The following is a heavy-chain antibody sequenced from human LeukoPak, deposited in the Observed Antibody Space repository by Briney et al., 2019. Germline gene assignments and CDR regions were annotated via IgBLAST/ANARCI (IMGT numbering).Heavy chain of an antibody. V-gene: IGHV4-31*03. Sequence: SQTLSLTCTVSGGSISSGAYYWSWIRQHPGKGLEWIGYIYYSGSTYYNPSLKSRVTISVDTSKNQFSLKLSSVTAADTAVYYCAREVTIFGVVLDRFDPWGQGTLVTVSS. D-gene: IGHD3-3*01. CDR3: AREVTIFGVVLDRFDP. CDR2: IYYSGST. J-gene: IGHJ5*02. CDR1: GGSISSGAYY.